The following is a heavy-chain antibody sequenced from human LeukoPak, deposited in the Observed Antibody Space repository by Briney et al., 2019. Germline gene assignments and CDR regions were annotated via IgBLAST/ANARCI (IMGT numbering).Heavy chain of an antibody. CDR3: AREPYCGGDCYFGAFDI. CDR1: GFTVSSNY. J-gene: IGHJ3*02. CDR2: IYNGGST. Sequence: GGSLRLSCAASGFTVSSNYISWVRQAPGKGLEWVSVIYNGGSTYYADSVMGGFTISRDNSKNTLYLQMNSLRAEDTAVYYCAREPYCGGDCYFGAFDIWGQGTMVTVSS. D-gene: IGHD2-21*01. V-gene: IGHV3-53*01.